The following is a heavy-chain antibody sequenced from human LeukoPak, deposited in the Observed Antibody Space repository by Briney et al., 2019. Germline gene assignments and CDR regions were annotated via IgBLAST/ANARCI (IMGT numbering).Heavy chain of an antibody. CDR3: ARGLIAVAGTRRTSIHY. D-gene: IGHD6-19*01. Sequence: ASVKVSCKASGYTFTGYYMHWVRQAPGQGLEWMGWMNPNSGNTGYAQKFQGRVTMTRNTSISTAYMELSSLRSEDTAVYYCARGLIAVAGTRRTSIHYWGQGTLVTVSS. V-gene: IGHV1-8*02. J-gene: IGHJ4*02. CDR2: MNPNSGNT. CDR1: GYTFTGYY.